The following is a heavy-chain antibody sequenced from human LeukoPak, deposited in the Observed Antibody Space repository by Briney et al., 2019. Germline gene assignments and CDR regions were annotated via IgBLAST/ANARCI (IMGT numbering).Heavy chain of an antibody. CDR1: GFTFRSYE. V-gene: IGHV3-48*03. CDR2: ISSSGSSI. J-gene: IGHJ4*02. CDR3: ARDLYRIVVVPHYFDY. Sequence: PGGSLRLSCSVSGFTFRSYEMNWVRQAPGTGLEWVSYISSSGSSIEYADSVKGRFTISRDNAKNSLYLQMNSLRAEDTAVYYCARDLYRIVVVPHYFDYWGQGTLVTVSS. D-gene: IGHD3-22*01.